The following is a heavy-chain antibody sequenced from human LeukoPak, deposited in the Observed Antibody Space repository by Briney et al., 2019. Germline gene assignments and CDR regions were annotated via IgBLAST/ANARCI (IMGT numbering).Heavy chain of an antibody. CDR1: GFSISSSSYY. D-gene: IGHD2-2*01. CDR2: IYYSGST. Sequence: SETLSLTCTVSGFSISSSSYYWGWIRQPPGKGLEWIGSIYYSGSTYYNPSLKSRVTISVDTSKNQFSLKLSSVTAADTADYCARRRRMLGNIVVVPAAALGRYYFDYWGQGTLVTVSS. CDR3: ARRRRMLGNIVVVPAAALGRYYFDY. V-gene: IGHV4-39*07. J-gene: IGHJ4*02.